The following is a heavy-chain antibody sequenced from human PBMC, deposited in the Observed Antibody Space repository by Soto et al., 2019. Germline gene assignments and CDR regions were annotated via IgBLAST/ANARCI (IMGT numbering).Heavy chain of an antibody. V-gene: IGHV3-30-3*01. J-gene: IGHJ6*02. CDR3: ARDSERSSLYMDV. Sequence: QVQLVESGGGVVQPGRSLRLSCAASGFTFSSYAMHWVRQAPGKGLEWVAVISYDGSNKYYADSVKGRFTISRDNSKNTLYLQVNSLRAEDTAVYYWARDSERSSLYMDVWGHGTTVTVSS. CDR1: GFTFSSYA. CDR2: ISYDGSNK. D-gene: IGHD6-13*01.